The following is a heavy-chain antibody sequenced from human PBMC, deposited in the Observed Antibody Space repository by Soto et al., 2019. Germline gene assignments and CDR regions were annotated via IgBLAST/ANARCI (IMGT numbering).Heavy chain of an antibody. J-gene: IGHJ4*02. CDR2: ISSSGSTI. Sequence: QVQLVESGGGLVQPGGSLRLSCAASGFSFSNSYMTWIRQAPGKGLEWVSYISSSGSTIYYADSVKGRFTVSRDNAKKSLFLQMNSVGAEDTAVYYCARDTRDSSSYYIIHDYWGQGTLVTVSS. CDR3: ARDTRDSSSYYIIHDY. CDR1: GFSFSNSY. D-gene: IGHD3-22*01. V-gene: IGHV3-11*01.